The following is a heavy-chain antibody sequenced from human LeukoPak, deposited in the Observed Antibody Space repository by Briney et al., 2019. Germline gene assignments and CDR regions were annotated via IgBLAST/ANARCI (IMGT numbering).Heavy chain of an antibody. CDR2: IYHSGST. CDR1: GGSINSNNW. D-gene: IGHD2-15*01. CDR3: ARGRVGMVAARGGWFDP. Sequence: PSGTLSLTCTVSGGSINSNNWWNWVRQPPGKGLEWIGDIYHSGSTNYNPSLKSRVTISVDTSKNQFSLKLSSVTAADTAVYYCARGRVGMVAARGGWFDPWGQGTLVTVSS. J-gene: IGHJ5*02. V-gene: IGHV4-4*02.